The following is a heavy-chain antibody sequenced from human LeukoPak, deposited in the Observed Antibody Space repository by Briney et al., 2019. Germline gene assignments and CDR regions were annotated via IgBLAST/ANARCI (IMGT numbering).Heavy chain of an antibody. D-gene: IGHD1-14*01. CDR1: GFTFSRYW. CDR3: VKHETGPDY. V-gene: IGHV3-7*01. CDR2: IKQDGSEK. J-gene: IGHJ4*02. Sequence: GRSLRLSCAASGFTFSRYWMSWVRQAPGKGLEWVANIKQDGSEKHYGASVKGRFTISRDNAKNSLYLQMNSLRVEDTAVYYCVKHETGPDYWGQGTLVTVSS.